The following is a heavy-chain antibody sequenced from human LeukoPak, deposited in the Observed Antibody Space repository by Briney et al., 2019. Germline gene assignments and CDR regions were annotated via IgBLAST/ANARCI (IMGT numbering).Heavy chain of an antibody. J-gene: IGHJ4*02. CDR3: AIDRRASGSYYAD. CDR1: GXSISGSNW. CDR2: IYHRGST. V-gene: IGHV4-4*02. D-gene: IGHD1-26*01. Sequence: PSETLSLTCAVSGXSISGSNWWSWVRQSPGKGLEWIGEIYHRGSTNYNPSLKSRVIISVDKSKNQFSLKLSSVTAADTAMYYCAIDRRASGSYYADWGQGTLVTVSS.